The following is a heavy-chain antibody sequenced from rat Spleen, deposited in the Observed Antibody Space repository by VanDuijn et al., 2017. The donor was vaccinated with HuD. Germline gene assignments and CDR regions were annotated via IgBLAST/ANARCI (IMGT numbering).Heavy chain of an antibody. CDR2: INPGGFNT. V-gene: IGHV5-25*01. CDR1: GFTFSNCD. Sequence: EVQLVESGGGLVQPGRSMKLSCVASGFTFSNCDMAWVRQAPKKGLEWVAYINPGGFNTYYRDSVKGRFTISRDNTKNTLYLQMDNLRSEDTATYYCARAGYLRDWYFDFWGPGTMVTVSS. D-gene: IGHD2-2*01. J-gene: IGHJ1*01. CDR3: ARAGYLRDWYFDF.